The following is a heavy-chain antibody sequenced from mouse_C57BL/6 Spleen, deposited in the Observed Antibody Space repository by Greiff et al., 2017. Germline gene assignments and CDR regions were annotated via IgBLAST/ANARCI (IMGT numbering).Heavy chain of an antibody. Sequence: QVQLQQSGPGLVQPSQSLSISCTVSGFSLTSYGVHWVRQSPGKGLEWLGVIWSYGSTDYNAAFIYRLSIRKDNSKSQVFSKMNRLQTDDTAIYYCAREGYDGYFDVWGTGTTVTVSS. D-gene: IGHD2-14*01. V-gene: IGHV2-2*01. CDR3: AREGYDGYFDV. CDR1: GFSLTSYG. J-gene: IGHJ1*03. CDR2: IWSYGST.